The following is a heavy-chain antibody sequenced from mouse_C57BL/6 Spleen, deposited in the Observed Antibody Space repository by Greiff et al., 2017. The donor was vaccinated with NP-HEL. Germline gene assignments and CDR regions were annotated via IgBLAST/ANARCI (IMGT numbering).Heavy chain of an antibody. CDR1: GYTFTDYE. J-gene: IGHJ1*03. Sequence: QVQLQQSGAELVRPGASVTLSCKASGYTFTDYEMHWVKQTPVHGLEWIGAIDPETGGTAYNQKFKGKAILTADKSSSTAYMELRSLTSEDSAVYYWTRGPLFITTVVRSAFDVWGTGTTVTVSS. CDR2: IDPETGGT. V-gene: IGHV1-15*01. D-gene: IGHD1-1*01. CDR3: TRGPLFITTVVRSAFDV.